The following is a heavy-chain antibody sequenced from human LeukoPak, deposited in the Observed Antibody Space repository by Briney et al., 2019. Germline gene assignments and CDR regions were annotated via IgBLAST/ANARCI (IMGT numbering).Heavy chain of an antibody. Sequence: GGSLRLSCAASGFTFSSYAMYWVRRTPGKGLEYVSVISGNGVSTHYATSVKGRFTISRDSSKNMLYLQMGSLRAEDMAVYYCTRDASDIVAVPAAVGPFDLWGQGTLVTVSS. CDR1: GFTFSSYA. V-gene: IGHV3-64*01. D-gene: IGHD2-2*01. J-gene: IGHJ4*02. CDR3: TRDASDIVAVPAAVGPFDL. CDR2: ISGNGVST.